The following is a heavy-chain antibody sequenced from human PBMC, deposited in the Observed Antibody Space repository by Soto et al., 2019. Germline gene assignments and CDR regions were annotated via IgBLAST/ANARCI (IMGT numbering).Heavy chain of an antibody. CDR1: GGSMNNNSYY. D-gene: IGHD1-20*01. V-gene: IGHV4-39*01. CDR2: IYYTGNT. CDR3: ARRRVKDGIK. J-gene: IGHJ4*02. Sequence: QLQLQESGPGLVRPSETLSLTCSVSGGSMNNNSYYWGWIRQAPGKGLEWIGTIYYTGNTLYNPSLRSRVTGSVATSKNQLSLNLTSLTVADTAVYYCARRRVKDGIKWGRGILVTVSS.